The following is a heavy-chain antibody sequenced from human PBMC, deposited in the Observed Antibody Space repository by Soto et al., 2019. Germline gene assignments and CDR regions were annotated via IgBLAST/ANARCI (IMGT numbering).Heavy chain of an antibody. V-gene: IGHV3-30*03. J-gene: IGHJ6*02. CDR3: ARDYSNYFYYHYGMDV. CDR2: ISYDGSNK. D-gene: IGHD4-4*01. Sequence: PGGSLRLSCAASGFTFSTYGMHWVRQAPGKGLEWVAIISYDGSNKYYADSVKGRFTVSRDNSKNTLYLQMNSLRAEDTAVYYCARDYSNYFYYHYGMDVWGQGTTVTVSS. CDR1: GFTFSTYG.